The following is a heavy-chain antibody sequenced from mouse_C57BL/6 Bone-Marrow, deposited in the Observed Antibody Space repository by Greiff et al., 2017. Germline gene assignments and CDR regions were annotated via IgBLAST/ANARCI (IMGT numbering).Heavy chain of an antibody. Sequence: VKLQESGPELVKPGASVKISCKASGYAFSSDWMNWVKQRPGQGLEWIGRIYPGDGDTNYNGKFKGKATLTADKSSNTAYMHLSSLTSEDSAVYVGASYGYLCARGYWGQGTSVTVSS. CDR3: ASYGYLCARGY. CDR2: IYPGDGDT. J-gene: IGHJ4*01. V-gene: IGHV1-82*01. CDR1: GYAFSSDW. D-gene: IGHD2-2*01.